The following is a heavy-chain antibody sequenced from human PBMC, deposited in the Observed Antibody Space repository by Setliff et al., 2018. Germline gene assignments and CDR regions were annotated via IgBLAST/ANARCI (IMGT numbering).Heavy chain of an antibody. J-gene: IGHJ4*02. CDR3: ARAAARAEYSDTSAYIPFDF. CDR1: GYPISRGFY. Sequence: SETLSLTCTVSGYPISRGFYWGWIRQSPGKGLEWIGSVYHSGSSYQNPSLRSRIAVSVDTSKNQFSLRLNSVTAADTAVYFCARAAARAEYSDTSAYIPFDFWGLGTLVTVSS. CDR2: VYHSGSS. V-gene: IGHV4-38-2*02. D-gene: IGHD3-16*01.